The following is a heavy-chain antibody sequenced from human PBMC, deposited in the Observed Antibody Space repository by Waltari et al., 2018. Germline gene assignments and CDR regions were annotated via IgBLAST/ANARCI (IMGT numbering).Heavy chain of an antibody. V-gene: IGHV3-74*01. CDR1: VFPFSSYW. CDR2: INGDGGST. Sequence: EVQLVESGGGLVQPGGSLRLSCAASVFPFSSYWMHWVRQAPGKGLVWVSRINGDGGSTSYADSVKGRFTISRDNANNTLYLQMNSLRAEDTAVYYCTRTRYCSTTSCQVDWFDPWGQGTLVTVSS. J-gene: IGHJ5*02. D-gene: IGHD2-2*01. CDR3: TRTRYCSTTSCQVDWFDP.